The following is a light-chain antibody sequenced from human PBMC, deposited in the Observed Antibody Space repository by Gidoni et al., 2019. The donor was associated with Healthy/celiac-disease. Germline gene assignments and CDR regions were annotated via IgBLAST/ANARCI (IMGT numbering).Light chain of an antibody. J-gene: IGKJ1*01. CDR1: QSVSSN. CDR2: GAS. Sequence: EIVMTQSPATLSVSPGERATLSGRASQSVSSNLAWYQQKPGQAPRLLIVGASTRATGIPARFSGSESGTEFTLTISGLQSEDFAVYYCQQYNNWPPTFGQGTKVEIK. CDR3: QQYNNWPPT. V-gene: IGKV3-15*01.